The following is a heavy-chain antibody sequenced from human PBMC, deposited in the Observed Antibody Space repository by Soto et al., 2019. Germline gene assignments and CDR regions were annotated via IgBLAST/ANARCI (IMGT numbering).Heavy chain of an antibody. D-gene: IGHD3-3*01. J-gene: IGHJ6*02. Sequence: QVQLVESGGGVVQPGRSLRLSCAASGFTFSSYGMHWVRQAPGKGLEWVAVIWYDGSNKYYADSVKGRFTISRDNSKNTMYLQMNSLRAEDTAVYYCARVRGYDFWSGYLFLPPLGGMDVWGQGTTVTVSS. CDR3: ARVRGYDFWSGYLFLPPLGGMDV. V-gene: IGHV3-33*01. CDR1: GFTFSSYG. CDR2: IWYDGSNK.